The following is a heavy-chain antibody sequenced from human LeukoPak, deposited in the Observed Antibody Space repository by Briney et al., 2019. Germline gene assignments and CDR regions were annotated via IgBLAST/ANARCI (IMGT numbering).Heavy chain of an antibody. Sequence: QAGGSLRLSCAASGFTVSSNYMSWVRQAPGKGLEWVSVIYSGGSTYYADSVKGRFTISRDNSKNTLYLQMNSLRAEDTAVYYCAREHWNDVGYMDVWGKGTTVTISS. D-gene: IGHD1-1*01. CDR1: GFTVSSNY. CDR3: AREHWNDVGYMDV. J-gene: IGHJ6*03. V-gene: IGHV3-53*01. CDR2: IYSGGST.